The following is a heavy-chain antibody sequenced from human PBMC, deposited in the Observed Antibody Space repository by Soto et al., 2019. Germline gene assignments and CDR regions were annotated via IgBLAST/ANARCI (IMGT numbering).Heavy chain of an antibody. CDR2: IKQDGSEK. J-gene: IGHJ4*02. Sequence: EVQLVESGGGLVQPGGSLRLSCAASGFTFSGYYMTWVRQSPGRGLEWVGNIKQDGSEKYYVDSLKGRFSISRDNAKKSLYVQMNSLRVEDTAVYYCARGRSDDYFDYWGQGTLVTVSS. D-gene: IGHD2-15*01. CDR3: ARGRSDDYFDY. V-gene: IGHV3-7*01. CDR1: GFTFSGYY.